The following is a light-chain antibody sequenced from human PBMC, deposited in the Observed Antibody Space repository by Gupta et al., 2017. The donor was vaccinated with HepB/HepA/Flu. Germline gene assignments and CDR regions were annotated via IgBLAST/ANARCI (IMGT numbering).Light chain of an antibody. J-gene: IGLJ3*02. CDR2: ENH. CDR3: NNWDRTLSVAL. V-gene: IGLV1-51*02. Sequence: QSVLTQPPSVSAASCSGTTSDIGNNYVSWYQQVPGTAPKLLIYENHKRPSGIPDRFSGSKSGTSATLDITGLQPGDEADYYCNNWDRTLSVALFGGGTRLTVL. CDR1: TSDIGNNY.